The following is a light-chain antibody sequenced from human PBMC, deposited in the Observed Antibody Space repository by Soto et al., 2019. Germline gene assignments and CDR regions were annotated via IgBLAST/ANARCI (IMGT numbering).Light chain of an antibody. Sequence: QSVLTQSSSASASLGSSVKLTCTLSSGHSSYIIAWHQQQPGKAPRYLMKLEGSGSYHKGSGVPDRFSGSSTGADRYLTSSNLQFEDEADYYCETWDFNTRVFGGGTKLTVL. CDR2: LEGSGSY. V-gene: IGLV4-60*02. J-gene: IGLJ2*01. CDR3: ETWDFNTRV. CDR1: SGHSSYI.